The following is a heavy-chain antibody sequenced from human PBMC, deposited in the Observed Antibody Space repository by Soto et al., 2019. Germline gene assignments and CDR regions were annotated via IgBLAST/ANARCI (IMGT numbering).Heavy chain of an antibody. CDR1: GFTFSSYA. V-gene: IGHV3-30-3*01. CDR3: ARDHDYAFDY. D-gene: IGHD4-17*01. Sequence: VGSLRLSCAASGFTFSSYAMHWVRQAPGKGLEWVAVISYDGSNKYYADSVKGRFTISRDNSKNTLYLQMNSLRAEDTAVYYCARDHDYAFDYWGQGTLVTVSS. CDR2: ISYDGSNK. J-gene: IGHJ4*02.